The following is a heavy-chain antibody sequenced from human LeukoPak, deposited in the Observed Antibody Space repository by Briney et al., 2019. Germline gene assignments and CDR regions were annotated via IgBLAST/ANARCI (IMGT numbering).Heavy chain of an antibody. CDR1: GFTFSSFS. V-gene: IGHV3-21*04. Sequence: GGSLRLSCAASGFTFSSFSMNWVRQAPGQGLEWVSSISSTSTYILHVDSVKGRFTISRDNAKNSLYLQMNSLRVEDTAVYYCARDTTTEYVEGTNWFDPWGQGTLVTVSS. CDR2: ISSTSTYI. J-gene: IGHJ5*02. CDR3: ARDTTTEYVEGTNWFDP. D-gene: IGHD4-17*01.